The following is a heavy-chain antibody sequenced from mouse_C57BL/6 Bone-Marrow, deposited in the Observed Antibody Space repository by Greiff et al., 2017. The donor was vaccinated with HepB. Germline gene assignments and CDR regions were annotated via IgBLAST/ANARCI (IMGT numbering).Heavy chain of an antibody. V-gene: IGHV5-16*01. J-gene: IGHJ4*01. CDR2: INYDGSST. CDR1: GFTFSDYY. D-gene: IGHD2-4*01. CDR3: ARDNYDYDVDYAMDY. Sequence: EVKLVESEGGLVQPGSSMKLSCTASGFTFSDYYMAWVRQVPEKGLEWVANINYDGSSTYYLDSLKSRFIISRDNAKNILYLQMSSLKSEDTATYYCARDNYDYDVDYAMDYWGQGTSVTVSS.